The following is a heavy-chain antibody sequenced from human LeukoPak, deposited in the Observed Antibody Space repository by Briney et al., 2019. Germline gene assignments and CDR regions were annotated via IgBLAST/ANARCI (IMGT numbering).Heavy chain of an antibody. J-gene: IGHJ3*02. CDR1: GYIFTSYF. V-gene: IGHV1-46*01. CDR3: ARVTAVASLDAFDI. CDR2: INPSGGNT. Sequence: ASVKVSCKASGYIFTSYFMHWVRQAPGQGLEWMGIINPSGGNTNYAQKFQGRVTMTTDTSTSTAYMELRSLRSDDTAVHYCARVTAVASLDAFDIWGQGTMVTVSS. D-gene: IGHD6-19*01.